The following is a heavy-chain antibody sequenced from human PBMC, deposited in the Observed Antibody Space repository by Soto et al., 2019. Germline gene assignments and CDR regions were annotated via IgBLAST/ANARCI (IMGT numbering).Heavy chain of an antibody. D-gene: IGHD3-22*01. Sequence: PSGTLSLTCTVSGGSISSYYWSWIRQPAGKGLEWIGRIYTSGSTNYNPSLKSRVTMSVDTSKNQFSLKLSSVTAADTAVYYCATNYYYDSSGYPLWGQGTLVTVSS. CDR3: ATNYYYDSSGYPL. J-gene: IGHJ4*02. CDR2: IYTSGST. CDR1: GGSISSYY. V-gene: IGHV4-4*07.